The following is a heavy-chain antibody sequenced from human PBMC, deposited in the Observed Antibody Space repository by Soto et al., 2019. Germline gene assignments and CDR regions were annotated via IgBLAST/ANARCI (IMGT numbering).Heavy chain of an antibody. Sequence: QVQLVESGGGVVQPGRSLRLSCAGSGFTFSSYAMHWVRQPPGKGLEWVAVIFHDGSDEYYADSVKGRLTVSRDNSKNALNLHLNSLKPEDTAVYYCVTAYTYGPDAFDIWGQGTMVTVTT. CDR1: GFTFSSYA. D-gene: IGHD5-18*01. CDR2: IFHDGSDE. V-gene: IGHV3-30-3*01. CDR3: VTAYTYGPDAFDI. J-gene: IGHJ3*02.